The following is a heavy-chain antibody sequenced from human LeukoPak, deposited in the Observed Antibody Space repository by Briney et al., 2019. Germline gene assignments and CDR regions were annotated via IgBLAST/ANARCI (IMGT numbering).Heavy chain of an antibody. CDR3: AKTRGISISGVVPLCDY. J-gene: IGHJ4*02. Sequence: GGSLRLSCAGAGFSITDHHMDWVRQAPGKGLEWVGRSATTKPNSCTTQYAASVRGRFTISRDDSQNSLYLQLNSLKTEDTAVYYCAKTRGISISGVVPLCDYWGQGTLVTVSS. CDR2: SATTKPNSCTT. D-gene: IGHD3-3*01. V-gene: IGHV3-72*01. CDR1: GFSITDHH.